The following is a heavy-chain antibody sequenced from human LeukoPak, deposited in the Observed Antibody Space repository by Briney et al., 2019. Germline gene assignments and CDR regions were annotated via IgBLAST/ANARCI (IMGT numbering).Heavy chain of an antibody. CDR2: IASDGSST. Sequence: GGSLRLSGAASGFTFSSYWMNWVRQAPGKGRVWVSRIASDGSSTTYADSVKGRFSISRDNAKNTLYLQMNRLRVEDTAVYYCARGRPHGNDYWGQGTLVTVSS. CDR3: ARGRPHGNDY. CDR1: GFTFSSYW. D-gene: IGHD4-23*01. V-gene: IGHV3-74*01. J-gene: IGHJ4*02.